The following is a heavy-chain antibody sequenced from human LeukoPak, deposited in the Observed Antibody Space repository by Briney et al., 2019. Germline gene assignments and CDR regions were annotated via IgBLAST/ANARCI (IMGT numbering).Heavy chain of an antibody. Sequence: SETLSLTCAVYGDSFNDYYWSWIRQPPGKGLEWIGEINHRGRTNYNPSLKSRVSISVDTSKNQFSQRLGSVTAADTAMYYCAREDYGDYEPPGDYWGQGTLVTVSS. J-gene: IGHJ4*02. V-gene: IGHV4-34*01. D-gene: IGHD4-17*01. CDR2: INHRGRT. CDR3: AREDYGDYEPPGDY. CDR1: GDSFNDYY.